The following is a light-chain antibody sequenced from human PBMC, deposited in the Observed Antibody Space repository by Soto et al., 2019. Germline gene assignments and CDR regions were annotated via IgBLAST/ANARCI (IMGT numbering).Light chain of an antibody. Sequence: GDRVTITCRASQSISTWLAWYQQKPGKAPKILIHKASSLERGVPSRFSGSGSGTEFTLTISSLQPDDFATYYCQQYNRYRTFGQGTKVDIK. CDR2: KAS. CDR3: QQYNRYRT. J-gene: IGKJ1*01. V-gene: IGKV1-5*03. CDR1: QSISTW.